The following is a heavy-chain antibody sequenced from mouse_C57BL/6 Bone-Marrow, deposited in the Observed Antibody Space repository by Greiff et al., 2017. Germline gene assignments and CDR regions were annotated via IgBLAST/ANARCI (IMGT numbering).Heavy chain of an antibody. V-gene: IGHV1-59*01. CDR1: GYTFTSYW. Sequence: QVQLQQPGAELVRPGTSVKLSCKASGYTFTSYWMHWVKQRPGQGLEWIGVIDPSDSYTNYNQKFKGKATLTVDTSSSTAYMQLSSLTSEDSAVYYWAREGPLLRYSYWYFDVWGTGTTVTVSS. CDR2: IDPSDSYT. D-gene: IGHD1-1*01. CDR3: AREGPLLRYSYWYFDV. J-gene: IGHJ1*03.